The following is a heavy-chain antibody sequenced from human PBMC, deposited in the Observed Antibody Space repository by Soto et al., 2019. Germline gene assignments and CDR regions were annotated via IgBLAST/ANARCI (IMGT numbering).Heavy chain of an antibody. D-gene: IGHD2-15*01. V-gene: IGHV1-69*04. CDR1: GGTFNSYT. Sequence: GGSGEVSCKASGGTFNSYTISWVRQGPGPGLEWMGRIIPILGIANYAQKFQGRVTITADKSTSTAYMELSSLRSEDTAVYYCAREYCSGGSCYSSFQHWGQGTLVTVSS. CDR2: IIPILGIA. J-gene: IGHJ1*01. CDR3: AREYCSGGSCYSSFQH.